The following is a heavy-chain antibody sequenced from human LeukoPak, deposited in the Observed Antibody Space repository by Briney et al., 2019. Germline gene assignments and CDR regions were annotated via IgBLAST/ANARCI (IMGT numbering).Heavy chain of an antibody. Sequence: GGSLRLSCEASGFSFSIYGMSWVRHAPGKGLEWVSGISGSGGNTYYAEALTGRFTVSRDNSKNTLYLQMNSLRAEDTALYYCAKGGLRGGTYNDDFWGQGTLVTVSS. V-gene: IGHV3-23*01. CDR1: GFSFSIYG. J-gene: IGHJ4*02. CDR2: ISGSGGNT. CDR3: AKGGLRGGTYNDDF. D-gene: IGHD3-16*01.